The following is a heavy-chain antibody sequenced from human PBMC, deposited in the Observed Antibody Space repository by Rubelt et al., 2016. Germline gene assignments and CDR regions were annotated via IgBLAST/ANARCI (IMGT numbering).Heavy chain of an antibody. J-gene: IGHJ4*02. V-gene: IGHV3-74*01. CDR2: IHGDGSRT. CDR3: ARDKGYSPDY. D-gene: IGHD6-13*01. Sequence: RQAPGKGLVWVSNIHGDGSRTNYADSVKGRFTISRDNAKNTLYLQMNSLRAEDTAVYYCARDKGYSPDYWGQGTQVIVSS.